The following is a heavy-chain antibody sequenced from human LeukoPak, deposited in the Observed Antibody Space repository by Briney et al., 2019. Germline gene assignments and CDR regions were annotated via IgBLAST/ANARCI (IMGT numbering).Heavy chain of an antibody. Sequence: ASVKVSCKASGYTFTTYYMHWVRQAPGQGLEWMGWISGYNNNEKYRHNFQDRVTMTTDTSTSTAYMELRSLTSDDTAVYYCARAMYSTAYGDSWGRGNPVAVS. CDR3: ARAMYSTAYGDS. V-gene: IGHV1-18*04. D-gene: IGHD1-26*01. J-gene: IGHJ4*02. CDR2: ISGYNNNE. CDR1: GYTFTTYY.